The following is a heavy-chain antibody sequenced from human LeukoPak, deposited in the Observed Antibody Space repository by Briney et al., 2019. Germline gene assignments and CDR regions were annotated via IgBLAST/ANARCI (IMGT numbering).Heavy chain of an antibody. J-gene: IGHJ5*02. CDR1: GGSISSHY. CDR3: ARVTGGSKARSYYDFWSGYYPYNWFDP. D-gene: IGHD3-3*01. Sequence: SETLSLTCTVSGGSISSHYWSWIRQPPGKGLEWIGYIYYSGSNKYNPSLKSRVTISVDTSKNQFSLKLSSVTAADTAVYYCARVTGGSKARSYYDFWSGYYPYNWFDPWGQGTLVTVSS. CDR2: IYYSGSN. V-gene: IGHV4-59*11.